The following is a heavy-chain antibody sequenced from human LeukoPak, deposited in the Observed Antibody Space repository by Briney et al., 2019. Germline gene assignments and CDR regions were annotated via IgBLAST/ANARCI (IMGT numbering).Heavy chain of an antibody. CDR3: ARGYGSDSFDY. V-gene: IGHV3-21*01. CDR1: GFTSSSYG. D-gene: IGHD3-10*01. CDR2: ISGGSGYI. Sequence: GGSLRLSCAASGFTSSSYGMSWVRQAPGKGLEWVSSISGGSGYIYYADSVKGRFTVSRDNAKNSLYLQMNSLSAEDTAVYYCARGYGSDSFDYWGQGTLVTVSS. J-gene: IGHJ4*02.